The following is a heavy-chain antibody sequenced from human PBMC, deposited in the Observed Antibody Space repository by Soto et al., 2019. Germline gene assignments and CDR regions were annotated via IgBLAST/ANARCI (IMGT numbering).Heavy chain of an antibody. Sequence: EVQLVESGGGLVQPGGSLRLSCAASGFTFSSYAMHWVRQAPGKGLEYVSTISSKGGSTYYANSVKGRFTISRDNSKNTLYLQMGSMRAEDMTVYYSARDPRHRSGDSCYSAGPIYYYYYMDVWGKGTTVTVS. V-gene: IGHV3-64*01. D-gene: IGHD2-15*01. J-gene: IGHJ6*03. CDR2: ISSKGGST. CDR3: ARDPRHRSGDSCYSAGPIYYYYYMDV. CDR1: GFTFSSYA.